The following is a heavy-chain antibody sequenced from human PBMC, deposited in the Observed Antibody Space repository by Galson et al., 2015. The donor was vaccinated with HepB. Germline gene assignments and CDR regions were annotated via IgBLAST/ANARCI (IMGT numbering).Heavy chain of an antibody. J-gene: IGHJ6*02. V-gene: IGHV3-23*01. D-gene: IGHD7-27*01. CDR2: ISDNGGST. CDR3: AKDGPRPPWGYYYGMDV. CDR1: GFTFSSSA. Sequence: SLRLSCPAPGFTFSSSALSWVRQAPGKGLEWVSGISDNGGSTYYADSVNGLLINSRDNSKNTLYLQMNSLRAEDTAEYYCAKDGPRPPWGYYYGMDVWGQGTTVTVSS.